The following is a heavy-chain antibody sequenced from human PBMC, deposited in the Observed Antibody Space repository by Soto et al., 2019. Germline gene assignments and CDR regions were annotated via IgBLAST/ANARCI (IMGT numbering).Heavy chain of an antibody. CDR2: IIPIFGTA. D-gene: IGHD3-3*01. V-gene: IGHV1-69*13. J-gene: IGHJ5*02. CDR1: GGTFSSYA. Sequence: SVKVSCKASGGTFSSYAISWVRQAPGQGLEWMGGIIPIFGTANYAQKFQGRVTITADESTSTAYMELSSLRSEDTAVYYCASALRFLEWLFWTSWGQGTLVTVSS. CDR3: ASALRFLEWLFWTS.